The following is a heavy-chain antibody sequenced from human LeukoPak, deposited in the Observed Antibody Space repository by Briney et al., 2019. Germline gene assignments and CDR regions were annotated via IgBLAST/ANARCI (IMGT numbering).Heavy chain of an antibody. CDR1: GFTFSGHA. Sequence: PGGSLRLSCAASGFTFSGHAMVWVRQAPGKGLEWVSFISYDGSNKVYADSVMGRFTISRDNSKNTVDLQINSLRADDTAVYYCAKATGYLLWGQGTLVTVSS. D-gene: IGHD1-14*01. CDR3: AKATGYLL. CDR2: ISYDGSNK. V-gene: IGHV3-30-3*01. J-gene: IGHJ4*02.